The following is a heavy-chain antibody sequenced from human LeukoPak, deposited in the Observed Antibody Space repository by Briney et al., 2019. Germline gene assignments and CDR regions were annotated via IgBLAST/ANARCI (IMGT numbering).Heavy chain of an antibody. CDR3: ARVTGYRIEDYFDY. CDR1: GGSISSSSYY. J-gene: IGHJ4*02. CDR2: IYYSGST. V-gene: IGHV4-61*05. Sequence: SETLSLTCTVSGGSISSSSYYWGWIRQPPGKGLEWIGCIYYSGSTNYNPSLKSRVTISVETSKNEFSLKLRSVTAADTAVYYCARVTGYRIEDYFDYWGQGTLVTVSS. D-gene: IGHD6-13*01.